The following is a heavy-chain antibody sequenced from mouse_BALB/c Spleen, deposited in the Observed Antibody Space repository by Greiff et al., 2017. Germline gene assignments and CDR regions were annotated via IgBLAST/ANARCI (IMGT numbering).Heavy chain of an antibody. Sequence: EVKVVESGAELVKPGASVKLSCTASGFNIKDTYMHWVKQRPEQGLEWIGRIDPANGNTKYDPKFQGKATITADTSSNTAYLQLSSLTSEDTAVYYCARALITTVVATRNAMDYWGQGTSVTVSS. J-gene: IGHJ4*01. CDR1: GFNIKDTY. D-gene: IGHD1-1*01. CDR3: ARALITTVVATRNAMDY. V-gene: IGHV14-3*02. CDR2: IDPANGNT.